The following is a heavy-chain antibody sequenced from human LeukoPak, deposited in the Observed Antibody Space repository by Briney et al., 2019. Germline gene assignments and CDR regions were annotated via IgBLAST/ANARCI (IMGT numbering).Heavy chain of an antibody. J-gene: IGHJ4*02. CDR1: GFAVSSNY. Sequence: GGSLRLSCAASGFAVSSNYMSWVRQAPGKAPEWVSVIYSAGDTYYAGSVKGRFTISRDNSKNTLYLQMNSLRVEDTAVYYCARGEGGILATPEDYWGQGTLVTVSS. CDR2: IYSAGDT. V-gene: IGHV3-53*01. D-gene: IGHD1-14*01. CDR3: ARGEGGILATPEDY.